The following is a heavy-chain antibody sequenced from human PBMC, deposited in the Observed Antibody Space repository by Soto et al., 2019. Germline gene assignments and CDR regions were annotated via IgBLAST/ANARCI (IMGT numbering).Heavy chain of an antibody. Sequence: GGSLRLSCAASGFTFSSYAMHWVRQAPGKGLEWVAVISYDGSNKYYADSVKGRFTISRDNSKNTLYLQMNSLRAEDTAVYYCARDAVVVVARFFYWGQGTLVTVSS. J-gene: IGHJ4*02. D-gene: IGHD2-15*01. CDR3: ARDAVVVVARFFY. CDR1: GFTFSSYA. CDR2: ISYDGSNK. V-gene: IGHV3-30-3*01.